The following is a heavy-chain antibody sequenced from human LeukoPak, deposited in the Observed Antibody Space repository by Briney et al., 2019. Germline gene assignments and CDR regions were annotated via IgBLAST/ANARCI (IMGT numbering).Heavy chain of an antibody. J-gene: IGHJ6*03. CDR3: ARGPSLVPATIYYHYMDV. V-gene: IGHV3-53*01. CDR1: GFTVGSNY. Sequence: GGSLRLSCAPSGFTVGSNYMTWVRQAPGQGLEWGALIYGDDYAFYADSVEGRFTVSRDRSRNTVYLRLRSPRPEDTAVYFCARGPSLVPATIYYHYMDVWGTGTTVTVSS. CDR2: IYGDDYA. D-gene: IGHD2-2*01.